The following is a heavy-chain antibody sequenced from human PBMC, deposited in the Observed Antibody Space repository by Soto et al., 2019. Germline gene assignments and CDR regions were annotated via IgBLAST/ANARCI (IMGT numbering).Heavy chain of an antibody. V-gene: IGHV1-18*01. CDR3: ARVAEYYDGSGSPIFWFAP. J-gene: IGHJ5*02. D-gene: IGHD3-22*01. Sequence: QVQLVQSGAEVKKPGASVKVSCKASGYTFTSYGISWVRQAPGQGLEWMGWISAYNGNTNYAQKLQGRVTMTTDTSTSTAYMELRSLRSDDTAVYYCARVAEYYDGSGSPIFWFAPWGQGPLVTVSS. CDR2: ISAYNGNT. CDR1: GYTFTSYG.